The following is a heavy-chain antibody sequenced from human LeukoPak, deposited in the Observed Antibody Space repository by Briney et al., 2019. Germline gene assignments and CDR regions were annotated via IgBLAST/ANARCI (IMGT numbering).Heavy chain of an antibody. CDR2: IWYDGSNK. CDR3: AREEGVVALYYYYGMDV. Sequence: GRSLRLSCAASGFTFSSYGMHWVRQAPGKGREWVAVIWYDGSNKYYADSVKGRFTISRDNSKNTLYLQMNSLRAEDTAVYYCAREEGVVALYYYYGMDVWGQGTTVTVSS. CDR1: GFTFSSYG. J-gene: IGHJ6*02. D-gene: IGHD2-2*01. V-gene: IGHV3-33*01.